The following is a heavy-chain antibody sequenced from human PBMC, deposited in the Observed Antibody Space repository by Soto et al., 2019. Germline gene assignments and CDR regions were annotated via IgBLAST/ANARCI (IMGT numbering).Heavy chain of an antibody. D-gene: IGHD3-10*01. CDR2: IYSGGGT. CDR1: GGSINSYY. CDR3: ARGPGGFGDFSLDY. V-gene: IGHV4-4*07. J-gene: IGHJ4*02. Sequence: QVQLQESGPGLVKPSETLSLTCTVSGGSINSYYWSWIRQPAGQGLEWIGRIYSGGGTNYNPSLKSRLTVSVDTSKNQSSLKPTSVTAAATAVYYCARGPGGFGDFSLDYWGQGTLVTVAS.